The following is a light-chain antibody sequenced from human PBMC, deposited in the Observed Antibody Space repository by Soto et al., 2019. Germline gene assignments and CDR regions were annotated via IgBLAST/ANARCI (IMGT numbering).Light chain of an antibody. CDR2: AAS. Sequence: DIQMTQSPSSLSASVGDRVSITCRASQDITNYLVWYQQKPGKAPKVLVYAASILETGVTSRFSGSGSGTDFILTITSLEPEDFATYFCHQYWTYPLTYGGGTKVEIK. V-gene: IGKV1-16*01. CDR3: HQYWTYPLT. J-gene: IGKJ4*01. CDR1: QDITNY.